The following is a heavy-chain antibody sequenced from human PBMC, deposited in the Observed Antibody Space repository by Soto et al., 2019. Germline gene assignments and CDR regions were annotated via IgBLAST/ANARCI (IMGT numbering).Heavy chain of an antibody. D-gene: IGHD2-2*01. Sequence: SETLSLTCTASGGSISSSSYYWGWIRQPPGKGLEWIGSIYYSGSTYYNPSLKSRVTISVDTSKNQFSLKLSSVTAADTAVYYCARHIVVVPAAYYYYYYMDVWGKGTTVTVSS. CDR1: GGSISSSSYY. J-gene: IGHJ6*03. V-gene: IGHV4-39*01. CDR3: ARHIVVVPAAYYYYYYMDV. CDR2: IYYSGST.